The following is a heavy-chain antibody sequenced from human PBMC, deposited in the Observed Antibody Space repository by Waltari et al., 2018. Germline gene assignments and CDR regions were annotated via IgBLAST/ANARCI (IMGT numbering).Heavy chain of an antibody. J-gene: IGHJ6*02. D-gene: IGHD3-9*01. V-gene: IGHV4-39*01. CDR1: GGSISISVYY. CDR2: IYDSGST. CDR3: ARVSRSFDWLHGMDV. Sequence: QLQLQESGPGLVKPSETLSLTCTVSGGSISISVYYWGWIRQPTGKGLEWFGSIYDSGSTYYTPSLNRRVTMSVDTSKNQFFLKLSPATAADTAVYYCARVSRSFDWLHGMDVWGQGTTVTVSS.